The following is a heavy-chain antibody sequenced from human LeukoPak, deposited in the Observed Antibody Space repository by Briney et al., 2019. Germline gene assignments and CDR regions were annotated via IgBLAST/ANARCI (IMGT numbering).Heavy chain of an antibody. CDR1: GFTFSSYS. V-gene: IGHV3-23*01. D-gene: IGHD3-3*01. CDR3: AKDLGSYYDFWSGDY. CDR2: ISGSGGST. Sequence: GGSLRLSCAASGFTFSSYSVNWVRQAPGKGLEWVSAISGSGGSTYYADSVKGRFTISRDNSKNTLYLQMNSLRAEDTAVYYCAKDLGSYYDFWSGDYWGQGTLVTVSS. J-gene: IGHJ4*02.